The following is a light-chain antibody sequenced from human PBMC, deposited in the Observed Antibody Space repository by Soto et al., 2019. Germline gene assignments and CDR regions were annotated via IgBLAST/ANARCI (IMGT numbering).Light chain of an antibody. CDR3: ALWDDSLHNWV. Sequence: QSVLAQPPSASGTPGQRVTIYCSGSSSNIGTITVNWYQHLPGTAPKLLIYGDNQRPSGVPDRFSGSKSGTSASLAINGLQSEDEADYYCALWDDSLHNWVFSGGTKLTVL. CDR1: SSNIGTIT. CDR2: GDN. V-gene: IGLV1-44*01. J-gene: IGLJ3*02.